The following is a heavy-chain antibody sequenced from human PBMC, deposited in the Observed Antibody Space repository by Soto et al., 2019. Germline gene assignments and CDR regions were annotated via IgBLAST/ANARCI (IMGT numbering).Heavy chain of an antibody. Sequence: QVQLVESGGGVVQPGRSLRLSCAASGFTFSSYAMHWVRQAPGKGLEWVAVISYDGSNKYYADSVKGRFTISRDNSKNTLYLQMNSLRAEDTAVYYCARAIMYYYDSSGYYSNAFDYWGQGTLVTVSS. D-gene: IGHD3-22*01. J-gene: IGHJ4*02. CDR3: ARAIMYYYDSSGYYSNAFDY. CDR1: GFTFSSYA. CDR2: ISYDGSNK. V-gene: IGHV3-30-3*01.